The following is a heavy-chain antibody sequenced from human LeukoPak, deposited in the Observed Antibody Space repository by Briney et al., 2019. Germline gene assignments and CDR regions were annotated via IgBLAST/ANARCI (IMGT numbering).Heavy chain of an antibody. J-gene: IGHJ4*02. CDR2: IKEDGSEK. CDR1: GFTFSNYW. D-gene: IGHD6-13*01. CDR3: ASGRQLGY. V-gene: IGHV3-7*01. Sequence: GSLLLSCAASGFTFSNYWMSWVRQAPGKGLEWVANIKEDGSEKYYVDSVKGRFTISRDNARNSLYLQMNSLRAEDTAVYYCASGRQLGYWGQGTLVTVFS.